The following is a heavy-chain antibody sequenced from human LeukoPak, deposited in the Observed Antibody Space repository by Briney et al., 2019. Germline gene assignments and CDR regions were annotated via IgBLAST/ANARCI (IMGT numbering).Heavy chain of an antibody. CDR2: IKQDGSEK. Sequence: GSLRLSCVVSGFTFSSYWMSWVRQAPGKGLEWVANIKQDGSEKYYVDSVKGRFTMSRDNAKNSLYLQMNSLRAEDTAVYYCARVQWELRGVGSYFEYWGQGALVTVSS. CDR1: GFTFSSYW. CDR3: ARVQWELRGVGSYFEY. D-gene: IGHD1-26*01. V-gene: IGHV3-7*01. J-gene: IGHJ4*02.